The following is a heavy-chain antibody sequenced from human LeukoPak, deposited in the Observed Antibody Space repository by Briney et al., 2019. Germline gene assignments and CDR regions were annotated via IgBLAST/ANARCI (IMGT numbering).Heavy chain of an antibody. CDR1: GGSISSYY. CDR3: ARDAYDFWSGYYMDV. V-gene: IGHV4-4*07. J-gene: IGHJ6*03. D-gene: IGHD3-3*01. Sequence: PSETLSLTCTVSGGSISSYYWSWIRQPAGKGLEWIGRIYTSGSTNYIPSLKSRVTMSGDTSKNQFSLKLSSVTAAYTAVYYCARDAYDFWSGYYMDVWGKGTTVTVSS. CDR2: IYTSGST.